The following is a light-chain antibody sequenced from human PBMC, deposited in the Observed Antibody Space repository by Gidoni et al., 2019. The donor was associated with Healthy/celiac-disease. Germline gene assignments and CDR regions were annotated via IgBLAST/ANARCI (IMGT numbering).Light chain of an antibody. J-gene: IGKJ1*01. CDR2: KVS. V-gene: IGKV2-30*02. CDR3: MQGTHWPPT. Sequence: DVVMTQSPLSLPVTLGQPASISCRSSRSLVHSDGNTYLNWFQQRPGQSPRRLIYKVSNRDSGVPDRLSGRGSGTDFTLKISRVEAEDVGVYYCMQGTHWPPTFGQGTKVEIK. CDR1: RSLVHSDGNTY.